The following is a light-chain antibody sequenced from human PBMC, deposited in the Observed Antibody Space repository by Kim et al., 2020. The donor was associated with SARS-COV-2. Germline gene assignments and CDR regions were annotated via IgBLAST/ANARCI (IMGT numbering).Light chain of an antibody. V-gene: IGLV3-9*01. CDR3: QVWDSSTVV. J-gene: IGLJ2*01. Sequence: SYELTQPLSVSVALGQTATITCGGDNIGSKKVHWYQEKPGQAPVLVIYRDSNRASGIPERFSGSKSGNTATLTISRAQAGDEADYYWQVWDSSTVVFGGGTQLTV. CDR1: NIGSKK. CDR2: RDS.